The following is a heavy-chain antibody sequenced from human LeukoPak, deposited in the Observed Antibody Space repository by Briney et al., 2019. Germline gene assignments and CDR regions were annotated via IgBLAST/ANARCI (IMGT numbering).Heavy chain of an antibody. V-gene: IGHV3-30*02. J-gene: IGHJ4*02. Sequence: GGPLRLSWAASGFTFSSYGMHWVRQAPGKGLEWVAFIRYDGSNKYYADSVKGRFTISRDNSKNTLYLQMNSLRAEDTAVYYCAKDRSGSYSQGLDYWGQGTLVTVSS. CDR2: IRYDGSNK. D-gene: IGHD1-26*01. CDR1: GFTFSSYG. CDR3: AKDRSGSYSQGLDY.